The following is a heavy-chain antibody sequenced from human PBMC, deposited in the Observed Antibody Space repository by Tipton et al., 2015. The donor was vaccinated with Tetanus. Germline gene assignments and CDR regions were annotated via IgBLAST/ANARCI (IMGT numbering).Heavy chain of an antibody. J-gene: IGHJ4*02. CDR2: IFHSGSP. V-gene: IGHV4-30-2*01. D-gene: IGHD1-7*01. Sequence: TLSLTCDVSGASISSAAWTWIRQPSGKGLEWIGHIFHSGSPNYNPSLKSRVSMSVDKSKNQFSLQLSSVTAADTAVYYCARDLGTSGFHWGQGTLVTVSS. CDR1: GASISSAA. CDR3: ARDLGTSGFH.